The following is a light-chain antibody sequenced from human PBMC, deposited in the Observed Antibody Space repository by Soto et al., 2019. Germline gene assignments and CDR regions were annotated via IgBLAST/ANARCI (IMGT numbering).Light chain of an antibody. CDR2: VNI. Sequence: QLVLTHPPSVSGAPGQRFTISCTGSSSNIWAGYDVHWYQQLPGTAPKLLIYVNIHRPSGVPVRFSGSKSGTSASLAITGLQAEDEADYYCQSCDSSMSVYVFGTGTKLTVL. J-gene: IGLJ1*01. CDR3: QSCDSSMSVYV. CDR1: SSNIWAGYD. V-gene: IGLV1-40*01.